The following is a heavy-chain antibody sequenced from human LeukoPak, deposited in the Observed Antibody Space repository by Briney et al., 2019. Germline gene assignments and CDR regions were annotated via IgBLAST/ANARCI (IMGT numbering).Heavy chain of an antibody. Sequence: SGTLSLTCAVSGVSISSSEWWIWVRQPPGQGLEWIGEIHRAGRTRYNPYLKSRVTISMDYSKNQFSLKLTSVTAADTAIYYCGKTDIYFNPIDYWGPGSLVTVSS. V-gene: IGHV4-4*02. D-gene: IGHD3-9*01. CDR3: GKTDIYFNPIDY. CDR2: IHRAGRT. CDR1: GVSISSSEW. J-gene: IGHJ4*02.